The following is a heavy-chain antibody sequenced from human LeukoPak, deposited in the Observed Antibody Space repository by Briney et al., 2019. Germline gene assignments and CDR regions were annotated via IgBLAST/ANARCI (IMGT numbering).Heavy chain of an antibody. D-gene: IGHD3-22*01. J-gene: IGHJ4*02. CDR2: ISYDGSNK. CDR3: AKDFLLYYYDSSDYRGGYFDS. V-gene: IGHV3-30*18. CDR1: GFTFSSYA. Sequence: PGRSLRLSCAASGFTFSSYAIHWVRQAPGKGLEWVAVISYDGSNKFYADSVKGRFTVSRDNAKNTVYLQMNSLRAEDTAVYYCAKDFLLYYYDSSDYRGGYFDSWGQGTLVTVSS.